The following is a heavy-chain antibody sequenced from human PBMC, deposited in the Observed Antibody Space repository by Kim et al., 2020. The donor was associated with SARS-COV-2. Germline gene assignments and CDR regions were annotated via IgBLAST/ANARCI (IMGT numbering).Heavy chain of an antibody. D-gene: IGHD2-21*01. CDR3: ARGLGQCACGSCH. J-gene: IGHJ4*02. Sequence: ASVKVSCKPSGYNFNDYFIYWVRQAPGQGLEWMGWITPDSGGPMSAQKFQGRLTMTRDTSINMVYMELTRLTSDDTAVYYCARGLGQCACGSCHWGLGTL. CDR2: ITPDSGGP. CDR1: GYNFNDYF. V-gene: IGHV1-2*02.